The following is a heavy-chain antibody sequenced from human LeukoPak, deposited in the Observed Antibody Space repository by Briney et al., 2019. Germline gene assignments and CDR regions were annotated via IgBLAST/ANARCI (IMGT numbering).Heavy chain of an antibody. CDR2: MNPNSGNT. CDR1: GYTFTSYG. Sequence: GASVKVSCKASGYTFTSYGISWVRQAPGQGLEWMGWMNPNSGNTGYAQKFQGRVTITRNTSISTAYMELSSLRSEDTAVYYCARAGGYSYGLDYWGQGTLVTVSS. J-gene: IGHJ4*02. CDR3: ARAGGYSYGLDY. D-gene: IGHD5-18*01. V-gene: IGHV1-8*03.